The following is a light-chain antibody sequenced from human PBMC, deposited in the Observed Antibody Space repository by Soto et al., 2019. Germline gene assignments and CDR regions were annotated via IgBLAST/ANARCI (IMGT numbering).Light chain of an antibody. CDR1: SSNIGTNT. CDR2: SSN. CDR3: AAWDGSLNVVL. V-gene: IGLV1-44*01. J-gene: IGLJ3*02. Sequence: QSALTQPPSPSGTPGQRVTISCSGSSSNIGTNTVNWYQQFPRSAPKLLMYSSNQRPSGVPDRFSGSKSGTSASLAISGLQSEDEADYYCAAWDGSLNVVLFGGGTKLTVL.